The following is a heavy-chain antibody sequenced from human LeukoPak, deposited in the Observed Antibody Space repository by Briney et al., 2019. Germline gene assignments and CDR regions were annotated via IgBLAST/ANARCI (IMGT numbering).Heavy chain of an antibody. Sequence: GGSLRPSCAASGFTFSSYWMHWVRQAPGKGLVWVSRVNSDASSTSYADSVKGRFTISRDNAKNTLYLQMNSLRAEDTAVYYCAKGYCSGGSCPSAPFYFDYWGQGTLVTVSS. CDR2: VNSDASST. CDR3: AKGYCSGGSCPSAPFYFDY. V-gene: IGHV3-74*01. J-gene: IGHJ4*02. D-gene: IGHD2-15*01. CDR1: GFTFSSYW.